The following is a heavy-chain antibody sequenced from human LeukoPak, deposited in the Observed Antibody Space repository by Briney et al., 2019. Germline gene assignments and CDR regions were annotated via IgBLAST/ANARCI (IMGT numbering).Heavy chain of an antibody. Sequence: PSETLSLTCTVSGGSISSSTYFWGWVRQPPGKGLEWIGSIYYSGSTYYNPSLKSRVTISVDTSKNQFSLKLSSVTAADTAVYYCATGDGYNYSPFDYWGQGTLVTVSS. CDR1: GGSISSSTYF. D-gene: IGHD5-24*01. J-gene: IGHJ4*02. CDR3: ATGDGYNYSPFDY. V-gene: IGHV4-39*01. CDR2: IYYSGST.